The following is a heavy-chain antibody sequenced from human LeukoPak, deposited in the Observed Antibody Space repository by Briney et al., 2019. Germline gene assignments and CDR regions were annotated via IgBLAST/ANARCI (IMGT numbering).Heavy chain of an antibody. Sequence: PSETLSLTCTVSGASLNDYYWSWIRQPPGKALEWIGFIHSNGSANSNPSLTRRVTISIDTSKNQFSLNLRSLTAADTAVYFCASGAADGYNFGFDYWGQGTLAAVSS. V-gene: IGHV4-59*12. J-gene: IGHJ4*02. CDR3: ASGAADGYNFGFDY. CDR1: GASLNDYY. CDR2: IHSNGSA. D-gene: IGHD5-24*01.